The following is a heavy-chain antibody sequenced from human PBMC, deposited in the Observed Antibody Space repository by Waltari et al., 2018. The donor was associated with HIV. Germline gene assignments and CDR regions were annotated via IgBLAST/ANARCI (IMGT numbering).Heavy chain of an antibody. CDR2: IYYSGST. CDR3: ARDRGLRNFDY. J-gene: IGHJ4*02. CDR1: GGSISSGGYS. V-gene: IGHV4-31*03. D-gene: IGHD4-17*01. Sequence: QVQLQESGPGLVKPSQTLSLTCTVSGGSISSGGYSWSWIRQHPGKGLEWIGYIYYSGSTYYNPSLKSRVTISVDTSKNQFSLKLSSVTAADTAVYYCARDRGLRNFDYWGQGTLVTVSS.